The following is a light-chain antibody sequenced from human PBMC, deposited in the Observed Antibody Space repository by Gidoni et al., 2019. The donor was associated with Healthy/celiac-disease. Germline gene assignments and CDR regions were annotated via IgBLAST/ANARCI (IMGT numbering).Light chain of an antibody. CDR2: KAS. V-gene: IGKV1-5*03. J-gene: IGKJ2*01. CDR3: QQYNRRYT. Sequence: DIQMTQSPSTLSASVGDRVTITCRASQSISSWLAWYQQKPGKAPKLLIYKASSLESGVPSRFSGSGSGTEFTLTISSLQPDDFATYYCQQYNRRYTFXQXTKLXIK. CDR1: QSISSW.